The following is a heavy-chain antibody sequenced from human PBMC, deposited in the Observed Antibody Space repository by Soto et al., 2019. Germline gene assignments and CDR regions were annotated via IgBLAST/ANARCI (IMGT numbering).Heavy chain of an antibody. Sequence: SETLSLTCTVSGGSISSYYWSWIRQPPGKGLEWIGYIYYSGTTNYNPSLKSRVTISVDTSKNQFSLKLSSVTAADTAVYYCARATAVAGTLNAYYFDYWGQGTLVTVSS. D-gene: IGHD6-19*01. CDR2: IYYSGTT. CDR1: GGSISSYY. V-gene: IGHV4-59*01. CDR3: ARATAVAGTLNAYYFDY. J-gene: IGHJ4*02.